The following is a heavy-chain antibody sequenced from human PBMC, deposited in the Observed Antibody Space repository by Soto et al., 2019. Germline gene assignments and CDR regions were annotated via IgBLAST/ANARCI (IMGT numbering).Heavy chain of an antibody. J-gene: IGHJ6*02. CDR3: ARQGGDYEDYYYYGMDV. Sequence: SETLSLTCTVSGGSISSYYWSWIRQPPGKGLEWIGYIYYSGSTNYNPSLKSRVTISVDTSKNQFSLKLSSVTAADTAVYYCARQGGDYEDYYYYGMDVWGQGTTVTVSS. D-gene: IGHD4-17*01. V-gene: IGHV4-59*01. CDR2: IYYSGST. CDR1: GGSISSYY.